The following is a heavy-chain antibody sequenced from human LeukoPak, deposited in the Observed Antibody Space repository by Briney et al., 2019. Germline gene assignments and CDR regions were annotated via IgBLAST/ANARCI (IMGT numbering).Heavy chain of an antibody. V-gene: IGHV3-23*01. Sequence: GGSLRLSCAASGFTFSSYAMSWVRQAPGKGLEWVSAISGSGGSTYYADSVKGRFTISRDNSKNTLYLQMNSLRAEDTAVYYCASGYSSGWYSDYFDYWGQETLVTVSS. J-gene: IGHJ4*02. CDR3: ASGYSSGWYSDYFDY. CDR2: ISGSGGST. D-gene: IGHD6-19*01. CDR1: GFTFSSYA.